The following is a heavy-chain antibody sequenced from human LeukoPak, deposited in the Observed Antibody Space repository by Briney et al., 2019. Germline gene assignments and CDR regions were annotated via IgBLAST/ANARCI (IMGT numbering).Heavy chain of an antibody. J-gene: IGHJ4*02. CDR3: ASGRTDIVVVPATLRNYYFDY. CDR2: IMPISGTA. Sequence: SVKVSCKVSGGTFSSYDISWVRQAPGQGLEWMGGIMPISGTANYAQKFQGRVTITADKPTNTAYMELSSLRSEDTAVYYCASGRTDIVVVPATLRNYYFDYWGQGTLVTVSS. CDR1: GGTFSSYD. D-gene: IGHD2-2*01. V-gene: IGHV1-69*06.